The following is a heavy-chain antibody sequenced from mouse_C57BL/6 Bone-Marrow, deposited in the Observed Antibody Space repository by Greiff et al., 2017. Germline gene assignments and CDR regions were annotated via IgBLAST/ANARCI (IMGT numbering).Heavy chain of an antibody. D-gene: IGHD2-3*01. V-gene: IGHV1-81*01. Sequence: QVQLQQSGAELARPGASVKLSCKASGYTFTSYGISWVKQRTGQGLEWIGEIYPRSGNTYYNEKFKGKATLPADKTSSTAYMELCSLTSDDSAVYFCARERSCYGYYGYAMDYWGQGTSVTVSS. CDR2: IYPRSGNT. J-gene: IGHJ4*01. CDR3: ARERSCYGYYGYAMDY. CDR1: GYTFTSYG.